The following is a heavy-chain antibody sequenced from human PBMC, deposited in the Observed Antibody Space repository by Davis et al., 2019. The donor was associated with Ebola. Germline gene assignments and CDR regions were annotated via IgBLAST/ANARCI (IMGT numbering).Heavy chain of an antibody. CDR3: ARRIAAASIYYFDY. J-gene: IGHJ4*02. CDR1: GFTFDDYG. CDR2: INWNGGST. D-gene: IGHD6-13*01. Sequence: GESLKIPCAASGFTFDDYGMSWVRQAPGKGLEWVSGINWNGGSTGYADSVKGRFTISRDNAKNSLYLQMNSLRAEDTALYHCARRIAAASIYYFDYWGQGTLVTVSS. V-gene: IGHV3-20*01.